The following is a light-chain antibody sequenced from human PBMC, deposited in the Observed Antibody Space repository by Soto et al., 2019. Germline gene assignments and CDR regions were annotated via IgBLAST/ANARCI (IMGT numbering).Light chain of an antibody. J-gene: IGLJ1*01. CDR3: SSYTNSSTRYV. CDR2: DVS. V-gene: IGLV2-14*01. CDR1: SSDVGGYNY. Sequence: QSALTQPASVSGSPGQSITISCTGTSSDVGGYNYVSWYQQHPGKAPKLMIYDVSNRPSGVSNRFSGSKSGNTASLTISGLQAEDEADYYCSSYTNSSTRYVFGTGTKVTVL.